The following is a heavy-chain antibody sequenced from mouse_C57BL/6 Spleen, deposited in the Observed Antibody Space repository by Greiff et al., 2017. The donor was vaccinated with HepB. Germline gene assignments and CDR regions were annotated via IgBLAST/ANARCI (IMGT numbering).Heavy chain of an antibody. V-gene: IGHV5-17*01. CDR3: ASDGYYVGYYAMDY. CDR2: ISSGSSTI. D-gene: IGHD2-3*01. J-gene: IGHJ4*01. CDR1: GFTFSDYG. Sequence: DVMLVESGGGLVKPGGSLKLSCAASGFTFSDYGMHWVRQAPEKGLEWVAYISSGSSTIYYADTVKGRFTISRDNAKNTLFLQMTSLRSEDTAMYYCASDGYYVGYYAMDYWGQGTSVTVSS.